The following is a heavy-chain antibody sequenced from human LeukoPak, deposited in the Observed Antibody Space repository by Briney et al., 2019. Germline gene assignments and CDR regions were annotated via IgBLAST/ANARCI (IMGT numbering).Heavy chain of an antibody. CDR3: ARNVLPTNWFDP. J-gene: IGHJ5*02. CDR1: GGTFSSYA. V-gene: IGHV1-69*01. Sequence: ASVKVSCKASGGTFSSYAISWVRQAPGQGLEWMGGIIPIFGTANYAQKFQGRVTITADESTSTAYMELSSLRSDDTAVYYCARNVLPTNWFDPWGQGTLVTVSS. D-gene: IGHD3-10*01. CDR2: IIPIFGTA.